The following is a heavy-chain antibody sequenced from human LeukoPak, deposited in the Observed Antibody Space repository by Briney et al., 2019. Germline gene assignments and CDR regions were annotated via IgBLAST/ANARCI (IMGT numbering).Heavy chain of an antibody. J-gene: IGHJ4*02. CDR3: ARLYYYGSGRTLDY. Sequence: SGTLSLTCAVSGGSISSSNWWSWVRQPPGKGLEWIGEIHHSGSTNYNPSLKSRVTISVDKSKNQFSLKLSSVTAADTAVYYCARLYYYGSGRTLDYWGQGTLVTVSS. V-gene: IGHV4-4*02. D-gene: IGHD3-10*01. CDR2: IHHSGST. CDR1: GGSISSSNW.